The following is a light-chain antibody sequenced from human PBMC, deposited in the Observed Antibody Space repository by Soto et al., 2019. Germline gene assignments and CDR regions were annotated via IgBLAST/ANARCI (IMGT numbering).Light chain of an antibody. V-gene: IGKV1-9*01. Sequence: DIQLTQSPSFLSASVGDRVTITCRASQGISSYLAWYQQKPGKAPELLIYAASTLQSGVPSRFRGSGSGTEFTLTISSLQPEDFATYYCQQLNSDPITFGQGTRLEIK. CDR1: QGISSY. CDR3: QQLNSDPIT. CDR2: AAS. J-gene: IGKJ5*01.